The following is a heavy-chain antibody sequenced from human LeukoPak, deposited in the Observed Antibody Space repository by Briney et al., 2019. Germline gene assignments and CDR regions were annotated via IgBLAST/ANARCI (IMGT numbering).Heavy chain of an antibody. J-gene: IGHJ4*02. D-gene: IGHD3-16*01. CDR2: FTSSSSSI. V-gene: IGHV3-21*01. CDR3: ARGWGSYYFDS. CDR1: GFTFSAYT. Sequence: GGSLRLSCAASGFTFSAYTMSWVRQAPGKGLEWVSSFTSSSSSIYYADSVKGRFTTSRDNAKNSLYLQLSSLGAEDTAVYYCARGWGSYYFDSWGQGTLVTVSS.